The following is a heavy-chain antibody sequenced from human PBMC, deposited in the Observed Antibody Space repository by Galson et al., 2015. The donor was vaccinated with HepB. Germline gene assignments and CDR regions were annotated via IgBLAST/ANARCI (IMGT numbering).Heavy chain of an antibody. CDR3: LRLGDLSGYSSS. J-gene: IGHJ4*02. V-gene: IGHV3-73*01. CDR1: GVTSSGTA. Sequence: SLRLPCAASGVTSSGTASHYFRPARRNRRGWLDRIRCNSCDYATAYAASLKGRFTISRDTSKNTAYLHMNSLNTEDTAVYYCLRLGDLSGYSSSWGQGTLVTVSS. D-gene: IGHD6-13*01. CDR2: IRCNSCDYAT.